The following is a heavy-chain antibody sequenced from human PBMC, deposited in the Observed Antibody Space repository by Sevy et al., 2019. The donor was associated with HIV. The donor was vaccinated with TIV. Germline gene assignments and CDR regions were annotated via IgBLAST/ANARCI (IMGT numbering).Heavy chain of an antibody. V-gene: IGHV3-11*04. CDR3: ARVTTAVPQIDY. D-gene: IGHD4-4*01. Sequence: GGSLRLSCAASRFTFSDYYMSWIRQAPGKGLEWVSHISSGGSNIYYADSVKGRFTISRDNAKNSLYLQMNSLRAEDTAVYYCARVTTAVPQIDYWGQGTLVTVSS. J-gene: IGHJ4*02. CDR2: ISSGGSNI. CDR1: RFTFSDYY.